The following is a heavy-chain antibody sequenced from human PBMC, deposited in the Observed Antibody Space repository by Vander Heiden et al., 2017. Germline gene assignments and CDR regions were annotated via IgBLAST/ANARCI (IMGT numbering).Heavy chain of an antibody. D-gene: IGHD2-2*01. V-gene: IGHV4-31*03. CDR3: AREPAANVYYYYGMDV. CDR2: SYYRGST. J-gene: IGHJ6*01. Sequence: VQLQESGPGLVKPSQTLSLTCTVSGGSISRGGYYWSWIRQHPGKGLEWIGYSYYRGSTYYNPSLKSRVTIPVDTSKNQFSLKLSSVTAADTAVYYCAREPAANVYYYYGMDVWGQGTTVTVSS. CDR1: GGSISRGGYY.